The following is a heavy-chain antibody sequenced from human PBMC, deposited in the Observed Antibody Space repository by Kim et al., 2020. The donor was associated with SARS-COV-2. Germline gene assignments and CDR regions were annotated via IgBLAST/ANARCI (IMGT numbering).Heavy chain of an antibody. D-gene: IGHD1-26*01. V-gene: IGHV3-33*01. CDR2: IWYDGSNK. CDR3: ARDIVGATEYYYYYGMDV. J-gene: IGHJ6*02. Sequence: GGSLRLSCAASGFTFSSYGMHWVRQAPGKGLEWVAVIWYDGSNKYYADSVKGRFTISRDNSKNTLYLQMNSLRAEDTAVYYCARDIVGATEYYYYYGMDVWGQGTTVTVSS. CDR1: GFTFSSYG.